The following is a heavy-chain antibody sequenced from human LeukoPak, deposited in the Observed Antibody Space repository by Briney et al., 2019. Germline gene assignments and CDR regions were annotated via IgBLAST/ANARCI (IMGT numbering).Heavy chain of an antibody. CDR2: TYYRSEWYN. D-gene: IGHD6-19*01. V-gene: IGHV6-1*01. CDR1: GDSVSSINGA. J-gene: IGHJ4*02. CDR3: ARDVGNSGWYTFDY. Sequence: SQTLSVTCAISGDSVSSINGAWNWIRQSPSRGLEWLGRTYYRSEWYNDYAVSMKGRITINPDTSKNQFSLQLNSVTPEDTAVYYCARDVGNSGWYTFDYWGQGTLVTVSS.